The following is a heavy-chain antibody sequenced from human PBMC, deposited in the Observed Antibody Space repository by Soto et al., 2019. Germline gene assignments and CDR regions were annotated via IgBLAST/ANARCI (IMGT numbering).Heavy chain of an antibody. CDR2: IIPIFGTA. CDR1: GGTFSSYA. D-gene: IGHD2-15*01. V-gene: IGHV1-69*01. Sequence: QVQLVQSGAEVKKPGSSVKVSCKAPGGTFSSYAISWVRQAPGQGLEWMGGIIPIFGTANYAQTFQGRVMISADASTSTGYMELSSLRSEVTAVYYCSRSQGGSSSLDVYYYFYYGMDVWGQGTTVTVSS. J-gene: IGHJ6*02. CDR3: SRSQGGSSSLDVYYYFYYGMDV.